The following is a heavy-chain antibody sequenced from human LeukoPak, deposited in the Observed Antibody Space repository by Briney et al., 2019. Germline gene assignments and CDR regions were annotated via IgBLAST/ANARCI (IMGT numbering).Heavy chain of an antibody. CDR1: GGSISGYY. Sequence: PSETLSLTRTVSGGSISGYYWSWIRQPPGKGLEWIGYIFYSGSTNYNPSLKSRVTISLDTSKNQFSLKLSSVTAADTAVYYCARGRHCSGGSCYSFDYWGQGTLVTVSS. CDR3: ARGRHCSGGSCYSFDY. J-gene: IGHJ4*02. CDR2: IFYSGST. D-gene: IGHD2-15*01. V-gene: IGHV4-59*01.